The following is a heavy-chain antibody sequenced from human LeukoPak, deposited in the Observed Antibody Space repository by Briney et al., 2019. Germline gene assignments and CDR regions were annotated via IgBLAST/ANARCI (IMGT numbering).Heavy chain of an antibody. CDR1: GGTFSSYA. CDR3: ARDSYGPGGFDP. J-gene: IGHJ5*02. D-gene: IGHD5-18*01. V-gene: IGHV1-69*05. CDR2: IIPIFGTA. Sequence: GSSVTVSCKASGGTFSSYAISWVRQAPGQGLEWMGRIIPIFGTANYAQKFQGRVTITTDESTSTAYMELSSLRSEDTAVYYCARDSYGPGGFDPWGQGTLVTVSS.